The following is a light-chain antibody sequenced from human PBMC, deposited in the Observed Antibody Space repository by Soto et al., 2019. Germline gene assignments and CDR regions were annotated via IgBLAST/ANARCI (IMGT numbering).Light chain of an antibody. CDR2: GAS. CDR3: QQYGGLPRT. V-gene: IGKV3-20*01. J-gene: IGKJ1*01. Sequence: ESVLTQSPGTLSLSPGERATLSCRASQSVTSYLAWYQQKPGQAPRLLIYGASSRATGIPDRFSGSGSGTDFTLTISRLEPEDFAVYYCQQYGGLPRTFGQGTKVDIK. CDR1: QSVTSY.